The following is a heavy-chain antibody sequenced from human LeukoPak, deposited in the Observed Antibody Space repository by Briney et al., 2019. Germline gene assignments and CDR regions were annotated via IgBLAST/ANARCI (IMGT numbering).Heavy chain of an antibody. CDR1: GFIFRDYN. J-gene: IGHJ4*02. V-gene: IGHV3-48*02. Sequence: GGSLRLSCAASGFIFRDYNMHWVRQAPGKGLEWVSYITHSGRTISYADSVKGRFTISRDNARNSLYLQMNSLRDDDTAVYFCARPSSGAYDYWGQGTLVTVSS. D-gene: IGHD1-26*01. CDR2: ITHSGRTI. CDR3: ARPSSGAYDY.